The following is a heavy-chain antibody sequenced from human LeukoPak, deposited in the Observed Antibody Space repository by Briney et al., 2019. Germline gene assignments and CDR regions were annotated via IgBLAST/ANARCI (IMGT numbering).Heavy chain of an antibody. J-gene: IGHJ4*02. V-gene: IGHV1-2*02. CDR3: ASQYYDSSGYFRSY. D-gene: IGHD3-22*01. CDR1: GYTFTGYY. Sequence: GASVKVSCKASGYTFTGYYMHWVRQAPGQGLEWMGWINPNSGGTNYAQKFQGRVTMTRDTSISTAYMELSRLRSDDTAVYYCASQYYDSSGYFRSYWGQGTLVTVSS. CDR2: INPNSGGT.